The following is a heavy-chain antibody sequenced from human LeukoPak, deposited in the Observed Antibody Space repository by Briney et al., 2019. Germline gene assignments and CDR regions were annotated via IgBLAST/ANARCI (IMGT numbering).Heavy chain of an antibody. J-gene: IGHJ2*01. Sequence: SETLSLTCTVSGGSISSYYWSWIRQPPGKGLEWIGYINYSGSTNYNPSLKSRVTMSVDTSKNQFSLKLSSVTAADTAMYYCARGAPQDYVYFAHGGRGSRVPVPS. CDR1: GGSISSYY. CDR2: INYSGST. CDR3: ARGAPQDYVYFAH. D-gene: IGHD3-9*01. V-gene: IGHV4-59*01.